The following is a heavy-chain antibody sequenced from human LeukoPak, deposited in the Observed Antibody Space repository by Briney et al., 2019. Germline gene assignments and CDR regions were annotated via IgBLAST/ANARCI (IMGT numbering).Heavy chain of an antibody. V-gene: IGHV3-30*02. CDR3: AKDRCSNGVGCYYYYMDV. D-gene: IGHD2-8*01. Sequence: GGSLRLSCAASRFTFSSYGMHWVRQAPGKGLEWVAYIQYDGSNEQYADSVKGRFSISRDSSKNILYLQMNSLRAEDTAVYYCAKDRCSNGVGCYYYYMDVWGKGTTVTISS. CDR1: RFTFSSYG. CDR2: IQYDGSNE. J-gene: IGHJ6*03.